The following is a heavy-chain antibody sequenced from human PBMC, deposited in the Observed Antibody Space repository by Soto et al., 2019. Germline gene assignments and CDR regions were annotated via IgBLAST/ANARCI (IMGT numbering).Heavy chain of an antibody. V-gene: IGHV4-31*03. J-gene: IGHJ5*02. CDR3: ARDVDSSGPEGDNWFDP. D-gene: IGHD6-19*01. Sequence: TSETLSLTCTVSGGSISSGGYYWSWIRQHPGKGLEWIGYIYYSGSTYYNPSLKSRVTISVDTSKNQFSLKLGSVTAADTAVYYCARDVDSSGPEGDNWFDPWGQGTLVTVSS. CDR1: GGSISSGGYY. CDR2: IYYSGST.